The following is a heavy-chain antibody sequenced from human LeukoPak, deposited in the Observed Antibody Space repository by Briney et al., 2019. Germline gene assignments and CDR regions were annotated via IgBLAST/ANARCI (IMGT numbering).Heavy chain of an antibody. Sequence: ASVKVSCKASGYTFTSYDINWVRQATGQGLEWMGWMNPNSGNTGYAQKFQGRVTMTRNTSISTAYMELSSLRSEDTAVYYCARAPYSSSWYRYEEGWFDPWGQGTLVTVSS. CDR1: GYTFTSYD. J-gene: IGHJ5*02. D-gene: IGHD6-13*01. CDR2: MNPNSGNT. CDR3: ARAPYSSSWYRYEEGWFDP. V-gene: IGHV1-8*01.